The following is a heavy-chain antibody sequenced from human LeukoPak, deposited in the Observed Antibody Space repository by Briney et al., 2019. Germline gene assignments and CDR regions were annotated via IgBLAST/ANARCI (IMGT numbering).Heavy chain of an antibody. CDR2: IYHSGST. CDR3: ARATYSSSFDY. Sequence: PSETLSLTCAVSGGSISSGGYSWSWIRQPPGKGLEWIGYIYHSGSTYYNPSLKSRVTISVDRSKNQFSLKLSSVTAADTAVYYCARATYSSSFDYWGQGTLVTVSS. CDR1: GGSISSGGYS. J-gene: IGHJ4*02. V-gene: IGHV4-30-2*01. D-gene: IGHD6-13*01.